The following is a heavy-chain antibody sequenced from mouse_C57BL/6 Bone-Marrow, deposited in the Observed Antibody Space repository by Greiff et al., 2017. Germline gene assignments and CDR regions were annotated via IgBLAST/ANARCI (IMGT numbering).Heavy chain of an antibody. Sequence: EVQLVESGGDLVKPGGSLKLSCAASGFTFSSYGMSWVRQTPDKRLEWVATISSGGSYTYYPASVKGRFTISRDNAKNTLYLQMSSLKSEDTAMYYCARPLLSRGVDYWGQGTTLTVSS. D-gene: IGHD2-10*01. CDR3: ARPLLSRGVDY. V-gene: IGHV5-6*01. J-gene: IGHJ2*01. CDR1: GFTFSSYG. CDR2: ISSGGSYT.